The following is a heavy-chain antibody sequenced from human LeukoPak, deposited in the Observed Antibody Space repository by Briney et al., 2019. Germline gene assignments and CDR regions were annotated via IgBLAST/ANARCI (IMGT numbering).Heavy chain of an antibody. CDR2: INHSGST. V-gene: IGHV4-34*01. CDR1: GGSFSGYY. Sequence: PSETLSLTCAVSGGSFSGYYWSWIRQPPGKGLEWIGEINHSGSTNYNPSLKSRVTISVDTSKNQFSLKLSSVTAADTAVYYCARGVPRITIFGVVIRHYYYYMDVWGKGTTVTVSS. J-gene: IGHJ6*03. CDR3: ARGVPRITIFGVVIRHYYYYMDV. D-gene: IGHD3-3*01.